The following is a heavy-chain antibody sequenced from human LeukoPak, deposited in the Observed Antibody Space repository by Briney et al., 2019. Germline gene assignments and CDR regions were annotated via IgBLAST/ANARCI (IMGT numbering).Heavy chain of an antibody. D-gene: IGHD4-17*01. CDR1: GYTFNGYY. V-gene: IGHV1-2*02. Sequence: GASVKVSCKASGYTFNGYYLHWVRQAPGQGLEWMGWINPHSGDTNYAQNFQGRVTMTRDTSLSTAYMELSRLTSDDTAVYYCAKYADFKPFDYWGQGALVTVSS. CDR3: AKYADFKPFDY. CDR2: INPHSGDT. J-gene: IGHJ4*02.